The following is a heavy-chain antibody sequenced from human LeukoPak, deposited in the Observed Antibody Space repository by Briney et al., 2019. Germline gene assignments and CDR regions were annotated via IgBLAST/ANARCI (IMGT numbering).Heavy chain of an antibody. J-gene: IGHJ6*03. CDR1: GFTFSSYW. Sequence: PGGSLRLSCAASGFTFSSYWMSWVRQAPGKGLEWVANIKQDGSEKYYVDSVKGRFTISRDNAKNSLYLQMNRLRGEDTAEYYGXXXXXXXXTSCYGGHYYYYYMDVWGKGTTVTVSS. V-gene: IGHV3-7*01. D-gene: IGHD2-2*01. CDR3: XXXXXXXXTSCYGGHYYYYYMDV. CDR2: IKQDGSEK.